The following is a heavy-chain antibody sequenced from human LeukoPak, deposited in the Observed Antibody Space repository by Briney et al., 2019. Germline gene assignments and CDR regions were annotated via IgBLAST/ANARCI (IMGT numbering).Heavy chain of an antibody. D-gene: IGHD3-10*01. Sequence: GASVKVSCKASGYIFNSYAIAWVRQAPGQGLEWVGWVSASNGDTNYAQSLQDRVTMTTDTSTTTAYMELRSLRSDDTAVYYCARELSRLLWFGELLWRDSDAFDVWGQGTLVTVSS. CDR1: GYIFNSYA. CDR2: VSASNGDT. V-gene: IGHV1-18*01. J-gene: IGHJ3*01. CDR3: ARELSRLLWFGELLWRDSDAFDV.